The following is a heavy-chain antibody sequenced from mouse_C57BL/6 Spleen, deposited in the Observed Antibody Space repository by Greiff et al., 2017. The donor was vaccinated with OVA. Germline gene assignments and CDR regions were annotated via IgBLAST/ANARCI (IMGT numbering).Heavy chain of an antibody. D-gene: IGHD3-2*02. CDR3: ARSVTAQATYYYAMDY. Sequence: QVQLQQPGTELVKPGASVKLSCKASGYTFTSYWMHWVKQRPGQGLEWIGNINPSNGGTNYNEKFKSKATLTVDKSSSTAYMQLSSLTSEDSAVYYCARSVTAQATYYYAMDYWGQGTSVTVSS. CDR2: INPSNGGT. CDR1: GYTFTSYW. V-gene: IGHV1-53*01. J-gene: IGHJ4*01.